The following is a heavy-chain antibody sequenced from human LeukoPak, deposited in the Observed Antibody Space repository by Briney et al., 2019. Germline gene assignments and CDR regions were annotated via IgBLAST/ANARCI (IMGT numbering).Heavy chain of an antibody. CDR2: IRYDGSNK. CDR3: AKDRVLRFLEWSLGFDY. CDR1: GFTFSSYG. D-gene: IGHD3-3*01. V-gene: IGHV3-30*02. Sequence: GGSLRLSCAASGFTFSSYGMHWVRQAPGKGLEWVAFIRYDGSNKYYADSVKGRFTISRDNSKNTLYLQMNSLRAEDTAVYYCAKDRVLRFLEWSLGFDYWGQGTLVTVSS. J-gene: IGHJ4*02.